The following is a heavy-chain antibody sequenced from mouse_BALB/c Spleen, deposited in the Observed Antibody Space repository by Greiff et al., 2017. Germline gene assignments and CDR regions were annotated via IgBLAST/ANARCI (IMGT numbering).Heavy chain of an antibody. D-gene: IGHD6-2*01. J-gene: IGHJ3*01. V-gene: IGHV5-9-3*01. CDR1: GFTFSSYA. CDR2: ISSGGSYT. CDR3: ARVSPGFAY. Sequence: EVQLVESGGGLVKPGGSLKLSCAASGFTFSSYAMSWVRQTPEKRLEWVATISSGGSYTYYPDSVKGRFTISRDNAKNTLYLQMSSLRSEDTAMYYCARVSPGFAYWGQGTLVTVSA.